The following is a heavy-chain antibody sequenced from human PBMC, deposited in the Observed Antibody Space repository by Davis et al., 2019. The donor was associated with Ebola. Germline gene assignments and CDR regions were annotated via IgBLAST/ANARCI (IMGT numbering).Heavy chain of an antibody. CDR1: GGSISSYY. J-gene: IGHJ4*02. CDR2: IYYSGST. CDR3: AGGVIVPSYYFDY. D-gene: IGHD3-16*02. V-gene: IGHV4-59*01. Sequence: MPSETLSLTCTVSGGSISSYYWSWIRQPPGKGLEWIGYIYYSGSTNYNPSLKSRVTISVDTSKNQFSLKLSSVTAADTAVYYCAGGVIVPSYYFDYWGQGTLVTVSS.